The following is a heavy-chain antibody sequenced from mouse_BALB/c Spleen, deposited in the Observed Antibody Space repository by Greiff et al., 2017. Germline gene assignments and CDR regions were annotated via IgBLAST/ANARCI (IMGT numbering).Heavy chain of an antibody. CDR3: ARGGGNYLAWFAY. D-gene: IGHD2-1*01. CDR2: INPSTGYT. J-gene: IGHJ3*01. Sequence: VQLQQSGAELAKPGASVKMSCTASGYTFTSYWMHWVKQRPGQGLEWIGYINPSTGYTEYNQKFKDKATLTADKSSSTAYMQLSSLTSEDSAVYYCARGGGNYLAWFAYWGQGTLVTVSA. CDR1: GYTFTSYW. V-gene: IGHV1-7*01.